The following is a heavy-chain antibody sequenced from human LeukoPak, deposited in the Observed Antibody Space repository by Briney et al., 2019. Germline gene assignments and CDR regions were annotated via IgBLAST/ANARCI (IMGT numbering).Heavy chain of an antibody. CDR1: GFTFSSYC. CDR3: AKGLPAAMYQAFDI. V-gene: IGHV3-30*18. D-gene: IGHD2-2*01. CDR2: ISYDGSNK. J-gene: IGHJ3*02. Sequence: GGSLRPFCAPSGFTFSSYCMHWVRQAPGKGLEWVAVISYDGSNKYYADSVRGRFTISRDNSKNTLYLQMNSLRAEDTAVYYCAKGLPAAMYQAFDIWGQGTMVTVSS.